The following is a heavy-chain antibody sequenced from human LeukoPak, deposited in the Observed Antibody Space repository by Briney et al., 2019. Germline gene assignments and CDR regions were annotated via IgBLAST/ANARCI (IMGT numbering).Heavy chain of an antibody. V-gene: IGHV3-48*03. CDR3: ARAGSYSYGVLFDY. Sequence: GGSLRLSCVASGFIFSSYEMNWVRQAPGKGLEWVSYISSSGSTIYYADSVKGRFTISRDNAKNSLYLQMSSLRAEDTAVYYCARAGSYSYGVLFDYWGQGTLDTVSS. CDR1: GFIFSSYE. J-gene: IGHJ4*02. D-gene: IGHD5-18*01. CDR2: ISSSGSTI.